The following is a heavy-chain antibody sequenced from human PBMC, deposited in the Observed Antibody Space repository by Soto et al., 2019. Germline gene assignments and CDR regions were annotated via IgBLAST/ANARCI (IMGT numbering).Heavy chain of an antibody. V-gene: IGHV3-23*01. CDR1: GFTFSSYA. D-gene: IGHD4-4*01. Sequence: QPGGSLRLSCAASGFTFSSYAMSWVRQAPGKGLEWVSAISGSGGSTYYADSVKGRFTISRDNSKNTLYLQMNSLRAEDTAVYYCALNKGVAVTTWDYYYYGMDVWGQGTTVTVSS. CDR3: ALNKGVAVTTWDYYYYGMDV. J-gene: IGHJ6*02. CDR2: ISGSGGST.